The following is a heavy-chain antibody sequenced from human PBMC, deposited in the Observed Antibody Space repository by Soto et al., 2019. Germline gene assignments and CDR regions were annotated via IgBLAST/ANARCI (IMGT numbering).Heavy chain of an antibody. J-gene: IGHJ6*02. CDR3: ARVDTPTVRVGMDV. Sequence: EVQLLESGGGLVQPGGSLRLCCAASGFNFNSHAMTWVRQAPGKGLEWVSTISANIISTYYADSVKGRFTISRDNSKNTLYLQMSSLRVEDTAVYHCARVDTPTVRVGMDVWGQGTTVTVSS. CDR2: ISANIIST. V-gene: IGHV3-23*01. CDR1: GFNFNSHA. D-gene: IGHD2-15*01.